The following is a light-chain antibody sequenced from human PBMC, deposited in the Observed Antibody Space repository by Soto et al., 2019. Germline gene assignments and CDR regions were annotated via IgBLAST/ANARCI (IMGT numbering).Light chain of an antibody. V-gene: IGKV3-15*01. CDR3: HQYTNSPRT. CDR2: GAS. J-gene: IGKJ1*01. CDR1: QSVSTN. Sequence: EIVMTQSPATLSVSPGERATLSCRASQSVSTNLAWYQQKHGRAPSRLISGASTRATGITARFSGSGSGTEFTLTISSLQSEDFAVYYCHQYTNSPRTFGQGTKVEIK.